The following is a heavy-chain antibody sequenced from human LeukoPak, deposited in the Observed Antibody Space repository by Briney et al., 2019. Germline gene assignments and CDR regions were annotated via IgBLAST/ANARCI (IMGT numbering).Heavy chain of an antibody. CDR1: GYTFSTSG. Sequence: ASVKVSCKASGYTFSTSGMHWVRQAPGQRLEWMGWINAGNGNTICSQKFQGRVTITRDTSASTAYMELSSLRSEDTAVYYCARGPPNYYDSSGLYGWFDPWGQGTLLTVSS. CDR2: INAGNGNT. V-gene: IGHV1-3*01. D-gene: IGHD3-22*01. CDR3: ARGPPNYYDSSGLYGWFDP. J-gene: IGHJ5*02.